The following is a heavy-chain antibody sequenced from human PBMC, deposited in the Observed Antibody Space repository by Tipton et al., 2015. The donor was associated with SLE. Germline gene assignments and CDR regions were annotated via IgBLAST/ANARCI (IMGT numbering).Heavy chain of an antibody. V-gene: IGHV4-4*07. J-gene: IGHJ6*03. Sequence: LRLSCTVSGGSISGFYWSWIRQPDGKGLEWIGRIYSSGSTNYNPSLKSRVTISVDTSKNQFSLKLSSVTAADTAVYYCARGRSSSPPYYYYYMDVWGKGTTVTVSS. D-gene: IGHD6-13*01. CDR1: GGSISGFY. CDR3: ARGRSSSPPYYYYYMDV. CDR2: IYSSGST.